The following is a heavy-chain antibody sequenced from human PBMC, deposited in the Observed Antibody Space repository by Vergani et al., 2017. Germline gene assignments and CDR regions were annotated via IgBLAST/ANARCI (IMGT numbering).Heavy chain of an antibody. V-gene: IGHV4-59*08. D-gene: IGHD6-6*01. CDR2: IYYSGST. J-gene: IGHJ4*02. Sequence: QAQLQESGPGLVKPSETLSLTCTVSGGSISSYYWSWIRQPPGKGLEWIGYIYYSGSTNYNPSLKSRVTISVDTSKNQFSLKLSSVTAADTAVYYCARLERIAAPFDYWGQGTLVTVSS. CDR3: ARLERIAAPFDY. CDR1: GGSISSYY.